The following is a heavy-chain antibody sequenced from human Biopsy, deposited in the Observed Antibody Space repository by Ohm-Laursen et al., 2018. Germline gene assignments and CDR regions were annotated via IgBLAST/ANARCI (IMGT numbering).Heavy chain of an antibody. Sequence: GASVKVSCKASGYTFTDYYMYWVRQAPGQGLVWMGWINSNSGDTNYAQKFQGRVAMTRDTSITTAYLELSSLRSDDTAVYYRARREQLFKPWELLVRGPNGYSYKSMDVWGHGTTVTVSS. CDR1: GYTFTDYY. CDR3: ARREQLFKPWELLVRGPNGYSYKSMDV. V-gene: IGHV1-2*02. J-gene: IGHJ6*02. CDR2: INSNSGDT. D-gene: IGHD1-26*01.